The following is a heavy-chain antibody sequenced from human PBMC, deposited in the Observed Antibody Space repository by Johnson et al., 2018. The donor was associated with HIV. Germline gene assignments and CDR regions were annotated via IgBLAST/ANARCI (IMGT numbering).Heavy chain of an antibody. CDR1: GFTFDNFW. J-gene: IGHJ3*02. CDR3: ARDRGYWDAFDI. V-gene: IGHV3-7*01. Sequence: EVQLVESGGGLVQPGGSLRLSCAASGFTFDNFWMSWVRQTPGKGLEWVANIKQDGGDKYYVDSVKGRFTISRDNAKHSLYLQMNSLRAEDTAVYYCARDRGYWDAFDIWGQGTMVTVSS. D-gene: IGHD3-22*01. CDR2: IKQDGGDK.